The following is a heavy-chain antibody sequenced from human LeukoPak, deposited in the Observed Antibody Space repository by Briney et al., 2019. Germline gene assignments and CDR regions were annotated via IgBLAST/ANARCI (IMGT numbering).Heavy chain of an antibody. D-gene: IGHD5-12*01. CDR3: ARTVHSGYDHDY. CDR2: IYYSGST. CDR1: GGSISSSSYY. J-gene: IGHJ4*02. V-gene: IGHV4-39*07. Sequence: PSETLSLTCTVSGGSISSSSYYWGWIRQPPGKGLEWIGSIYYSGSTYYNPSLKSRVTISVDTSKNQFSLKLSSVTAADTAVYYCARTVHSGYDHDYWGQGTLVTVSS.